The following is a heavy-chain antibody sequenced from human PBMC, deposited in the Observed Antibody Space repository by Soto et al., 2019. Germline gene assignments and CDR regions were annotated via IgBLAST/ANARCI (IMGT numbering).Heavy chain of an antibody. CDR3: ARGRQYCSSTSCYLLAHNWFDP. CDR1: GYTFTGYY. CDR2: INPNSGGT. Sequence: QVQLVQSGAEVKKPGASVKASCKAPGYTFTGYYRNWVRQAPGQGLEWMGWINPNSGGTNYAQKFQGRVTMTRDTSISTAYMELSRLRSDDTAVYYCARGRQYCSSTSCYLLAHNWFDPWGQGTLVTVSS. D-gene: IGHD2-2*01. J-gene: IGHJ5*02. V-gene: IGHV1-2*02.